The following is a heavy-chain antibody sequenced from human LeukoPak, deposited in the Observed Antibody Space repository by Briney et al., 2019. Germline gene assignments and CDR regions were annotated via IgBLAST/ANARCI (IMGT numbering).Heavy chain of an antibody. J-gene: IGHJ3*02. D-gene: IGHD3-10*01. CDR3: AKDRSPERGDAFDI. Sequence: GGSLRLSCAASGFTFSTHAMHWVRQAPGKGLEFVSTINGDGTDTRYASSVRGRFTISRDNSKNTLYLQMNSLRAEDTAVYYCAKDRSPERGDAFDIWGQGTMVTVSS. V-gene: IGHV3-64*01. CDR1: GFTFSTHA. CDR2: INGDGTDT.